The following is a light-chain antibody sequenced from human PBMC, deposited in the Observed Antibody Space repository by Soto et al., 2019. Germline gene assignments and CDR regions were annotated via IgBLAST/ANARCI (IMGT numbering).Light chain of an antibody. CDR2: DVS. J-gene: IGLJ2*01. CDR1: SSDVGGYNY. Sequence: QSALTQPASVSGSPGQSITISCTGTSSDVGGYNYVSWYPQHPGKAPKLMIYDVSNWPSGVSNRFSGSKSGNTASLTISGLQAEDEADYYCSSYTSSSTVVFGGGTQLTVL. V-gene: IGLV2-14*01. CDR3: SSYTSSSTVV.